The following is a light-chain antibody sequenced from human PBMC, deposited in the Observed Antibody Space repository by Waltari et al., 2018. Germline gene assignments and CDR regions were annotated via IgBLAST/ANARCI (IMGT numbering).Light chain of an antibody. CDR1: NSNLGSNP. CDR2: RSS. J-gene: IGLJ3*02. V-gene: IGLV1-47*01. CDR3: AAWDNSLSAWV. Sequence: QSVLTQPPSASGTPGQRVTISCFGSNSNLGSNPVFWYQHLPGTAPKVLIYRSSQRPAGVPDRVSGSKSGASASLAMSGLRSDDEADYYCAAWDNSLSAWVFGGGTKLTVL.